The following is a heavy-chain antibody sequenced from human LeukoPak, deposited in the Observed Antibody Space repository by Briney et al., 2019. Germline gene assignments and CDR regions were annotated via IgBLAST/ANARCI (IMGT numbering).Heavy chain of an antibody. CDR3: ARDYSGSSAWFY. V-gene: IGHV4-34*01. CDR2: IYHSGST. CDR1: GGSFSGYY. D-gene: IGHD6-6*01. Sequence: SETLSLTCAVYGGSFSGYYWSWIRQPPGKGLEWIGSIYHSGSTYYNPSLKSRVTISVDTSKNQFSLKLSSVTAADTALYYCARDYSGSSAWFYWGQGTLVTVSS. J-gene: IGHJ4*02.